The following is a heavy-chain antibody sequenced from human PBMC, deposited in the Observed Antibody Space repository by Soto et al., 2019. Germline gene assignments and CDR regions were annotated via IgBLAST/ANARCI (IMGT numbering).Heavy chain of an antibody. CDR2: IYPGDSDS. CDR3: ARGAYYYDSSGSLDGFDP. D-gene: IGHD3-22*01. Sequence: GESLKISCKASRYSFTSYWIGWVRQLSGKGLEWMGIIYPGDSDSRYSPSFQGQVTISADKSISTAYLQWSSLKASDTAMYYCARGAYYYDSSGSLDGFDPWSQGTLVTVSS. CDR1: RYSFTSYW. J-gene: IGHJ5*02. V-gene: IGHV5-51*01.